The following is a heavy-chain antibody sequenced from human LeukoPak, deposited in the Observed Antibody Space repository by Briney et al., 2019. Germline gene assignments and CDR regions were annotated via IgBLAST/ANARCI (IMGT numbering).Heavy chain of an antibody. CDR3: AKNYGSGSYDAFDI. CDR2: IIPIFGTA. J-gene: IGHJ3*02. Sequence: GASVKVSFKASGYTFTSYGISWVRQAPGQGLEWMGGIIPIFGTANHAQKFQGRVTITADESTSTAYMELSSLRSEDTAVYYCAKNYGSGSYDAFDIWGQGTMVTVSS. CDR1: GYTFTSYG. D-gene: IGHD3-10*01. V-gene: IGHV1-69*13.